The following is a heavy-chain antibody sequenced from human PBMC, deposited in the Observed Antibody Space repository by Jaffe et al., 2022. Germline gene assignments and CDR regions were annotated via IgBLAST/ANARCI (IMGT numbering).Heavy chain of an antibody. J-gene: IGHJ4*02. V-gene: IGHV4-59*01. CDR3: AGSTYDYIWGSYHNFDY. Sequence: QVQLQESGPGLVKPSETLSLTCTVSGGSISSYYWSWIRQPPGKGLEWIGYIYYSGSTNYNPSLKSRVTISVDTSKNQFSLKLSSVTAADTAVYYCAGSTYDYIWGSYHNFDYWGQGTLVTVSS. CDR2: IYYSGST. D-gene: IGHD3-16*01. CDR1: GGSISSYY.